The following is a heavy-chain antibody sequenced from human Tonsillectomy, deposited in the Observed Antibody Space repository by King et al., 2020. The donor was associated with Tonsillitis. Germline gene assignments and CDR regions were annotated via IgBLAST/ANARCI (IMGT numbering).Heavy chain of an antibody. D-gene: IGHD3-3*01. CDR2: IIPILGIA. J-gene: IGHJ4*02. Sequence: QLVQSGAEVKKPGSSVKVSCKASGGTFSSYAISWVRQAPGQGLEWMGRIIPILGIANYAQKFQGRVTITADKSTSTAYMELSSLRSEDTAVYYCARDSLHQRWSSDYWGQGTLVTVSS. CDR3: ARDSLHQRWSSDY. CDR1: GGTFSSYA. V-gene: IGHV1-69*09.